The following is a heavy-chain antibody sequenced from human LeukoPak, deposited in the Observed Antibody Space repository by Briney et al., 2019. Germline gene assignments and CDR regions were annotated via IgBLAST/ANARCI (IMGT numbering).Heavy chain of an antibody. CDR1: AFTLTDHY. J-gene: IGHJ4*02. V-gene: IGHV3-72*01. CDR2: IRDKAKRDST. Sequence: GGSLRLSCAASAFTLTDHYTDWIRQAPGKWLEWVARIRDKAKRDSTEYAASVRGRFTISRDDSNNSLYLQMNSLKTEDSAVYYCARGDTARNLYFDYWGRGTLVTVSS. D-gene: IGHD5-18*01. CDR3: ARGDTARNLYFDY.